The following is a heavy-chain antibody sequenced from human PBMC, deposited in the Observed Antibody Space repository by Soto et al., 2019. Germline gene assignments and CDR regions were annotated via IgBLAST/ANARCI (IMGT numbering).Heavy chain of an antibody. CDR1: GFTFSGHW. D-gene: IGHD2-2*01. V-gene: IGHV3-74*03. Sequence: EVQLVESGGDLVRPGGSLRLSCAASGFTFSGHWMHWVRQVPGKGLEWVSRVNTDGGTSAYADSAKGRFTISRENAKNTLYLQMSGLRAEDAAVYYCAREAGYCSRTSCYRRAFDTWGQGTTVSVSS. CDR3: AREAGYCSRTSCYRRAFDT. CDR2: VNTDGGTS. J-gene: IGHJ3*02.